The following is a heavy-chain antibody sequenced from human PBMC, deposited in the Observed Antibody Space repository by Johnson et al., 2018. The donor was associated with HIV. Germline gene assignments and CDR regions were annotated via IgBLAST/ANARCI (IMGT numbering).Heavy chain of an antibody. CDR1: GFTFSSYT. J-gene: IGHJ3*02. CDR3: ARDQNIVLMVYAAPGAFDI. Sequence: QMQLLESRGGVVQPGRSLRLSCVASGFTFSSYTMHWVRQAPGKGLEWVAVISSDESNKYYADAVQGRFTIARDNSENTVYLQMIRLRPEDTAVYYCARDQNIVLMVYAAPGAFDIWGQGTMVTVSS. D-gene: IGHD2-8*01. V-gene: IGHV3-30*04. CDR2: ISSDESNK.